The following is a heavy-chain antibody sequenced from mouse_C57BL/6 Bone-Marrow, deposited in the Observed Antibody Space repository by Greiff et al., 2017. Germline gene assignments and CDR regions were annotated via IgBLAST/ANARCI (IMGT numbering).Heavy chain of an antibody. CDR1: GYTFTDYY. Sequence: EVQLQQSGPELVKPGASVKISCKASGYTFTDYYMNWVKQSHGKSLEWIGDINPNNGGTSYNQKFKGKATLTVDKSSSTAYMELRSLTSEDSAVYDCARDRLLWGYWYFDVWGTGTTVTVSS. D-gene: IGHD2-1*01. CDR3: ARDRLLWGYWYFDV. V-gene: IGHV1-26*01. CDR2: INPNNGGT. J-gene: IGHJ1*03.